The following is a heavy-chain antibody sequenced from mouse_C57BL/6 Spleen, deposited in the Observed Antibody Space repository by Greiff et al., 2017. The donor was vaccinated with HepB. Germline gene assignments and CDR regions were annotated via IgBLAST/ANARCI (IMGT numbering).Heavy chain of an antibody. CDR2: IDPENGDT. Sequence: VQLQQSGAELVRPGASVKLSCTASGFNIKDDYMHWVKQRPEQGLEWIGWIDPENGDTEYASKFQGKATITADTSSNTAYLQLSSLASEDTAVYYCTPIYYGNYYWYFEVWGTGTTVTVSS. D-gene: IGHD2-1*01. CDR1: GFNIKDDY. V-gene: IGHV14-4*01. J-gene: IGHJ1*03. CDR3: TPIYYGNYYWYFEV.